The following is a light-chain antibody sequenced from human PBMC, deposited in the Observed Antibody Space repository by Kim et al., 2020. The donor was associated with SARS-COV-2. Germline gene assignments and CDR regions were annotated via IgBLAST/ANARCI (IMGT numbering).Light chain of an antibody. CDR2: SDT. V-gene: IGLV3-21*01. CDR3: QVWDTSSDYPGV. Sequence: PEQTARISCGGNKIGDKGVNCHQREPGQAPILVIISDTDRPSGIPGRFSGSNFGNTATLTVSRVEAGDEADYYCQVWDTSSDYPGVFGGGTQLTVL. CDR1: KIGDKG. J-gene: IGLJ3*02.